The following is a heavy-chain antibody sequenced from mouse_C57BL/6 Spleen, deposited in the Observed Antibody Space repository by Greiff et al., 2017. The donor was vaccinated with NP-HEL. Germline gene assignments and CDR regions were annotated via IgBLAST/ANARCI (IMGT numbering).Heavy chain of an antibody. Sequence: VQLQQSGPELVKPGASVKISCKASGYTFTDYYMNWVKQSHGKSLEWIGDINPNNGGTSYNQKFKGKATLTVDKSSSTAYMELRSLTSEDSAVYYCARGPDSSGYVGFAYWGQGTLVTVSA. J-gene: IGHJ3*01. CDR2: INPNNGGT. CDR3: ARGPDSSGYVGFAY. V-gene: IGHV1-26*01. D-gene: IGHD3-2*02. CDR1: GYTFTDYY.